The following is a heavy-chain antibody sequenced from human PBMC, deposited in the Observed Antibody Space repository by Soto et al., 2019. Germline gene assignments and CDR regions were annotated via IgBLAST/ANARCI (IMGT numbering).Heavy chain of an antibody. V-gene: IGHV3-9*01. CDR1: GFTFDDYA. J-gene: IGHJ4*02. CDR2: ISWNSDTI. CDR3: ANALPPGSYYKPLDY. D-gene: IGHD3-10*01. Sequence: EVQLLESGGGLVQPGGSLRLACTASGFTFDDYAMHWVRQAPGKGLEWVSGISWNSDTIGYADSVKGRFTISRDSAKKSVFLQMNSLKPEDTALYYCANALPPGSYYKPLDYWGQGTLVTVSS.